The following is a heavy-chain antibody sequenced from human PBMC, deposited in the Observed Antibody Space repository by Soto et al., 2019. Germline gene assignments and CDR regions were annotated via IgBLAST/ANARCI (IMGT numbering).Heavy chain of an antibody. CDR1: GGTFSSYA. D-gene: IGHD3-9*01. CDR2: IIPIFGTA. CDR3: ARGNFDLLSGYYQTLDY. Sequence: SVKVSCKASGGTFSSYAISWVRQAPGQGLEWMGGIIPIFGTANYAQKFQGRVTITADKSTSTAYMELSSLRSEDTAVYYCARGNFDLLSGYYQTLDYWGQGTLVTVSS. J-gene: IGHJ4*02. V-gene: IGHV1-69*06.